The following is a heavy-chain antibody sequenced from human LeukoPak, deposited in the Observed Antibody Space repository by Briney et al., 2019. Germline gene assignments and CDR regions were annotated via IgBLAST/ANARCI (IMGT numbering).Heavy chain of an antibody. CDR1: GFTFSSYS. V-gene: IGHV3-21*01. Sequence: GGSLRLSCAASGFTFSSYSMNWVRQAPGKGLEWVSSISSSSSYIYYADSVKGRFTISRDNAKNSLYLQMNSLRAEDTAVYYCAREMKVSIAVAALDYWGQGTLVNVSS. J-gene: IGHJ4*02. CDR2: ISSSSSYI. CDR3: AREMKVSIAVAALDY. D-gene: IGHD6-19*01.